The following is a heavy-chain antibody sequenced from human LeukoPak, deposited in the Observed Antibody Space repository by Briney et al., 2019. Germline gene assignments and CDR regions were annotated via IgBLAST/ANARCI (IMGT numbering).Heavy chain of an antibody. CDR3: ARRLTDSWYFDL. J-gene: IGHJ2*01. CDR2: IYYTGGT. Sequence: SDTLSLTCAVSGYSMISNNWWGWIRQPPGKGLEWIGYIYYTGGTYYNPSLKSRVTMSVDTSKNQFSLKLSSVTALDTAVYYCARRLTDSWYFDLWGRGTLVTVSS. D-gene: IGHD2-21*02. V-gene: IGHV4-28*01. CDR1: GYSMISNNW.